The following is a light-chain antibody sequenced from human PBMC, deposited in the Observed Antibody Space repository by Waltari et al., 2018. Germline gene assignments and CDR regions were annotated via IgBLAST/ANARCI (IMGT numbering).Light chain of an antibody. CDR2: AAS. J-gene: IGKJ1*01. CDR3: QQSYSTPKT. Sequence: DIQMTQSPSSLSASLRPRFTTTCRASQSISSYLNWYQQKPGKAPKLLIYAASSLQSGVPSRFSGSGSGTDFTLTISSLQPEDFATYYCQQSYSTPKTFGQGTKVEIK. CDR1: QSISSY. V-gene: IGKV1-39*01.